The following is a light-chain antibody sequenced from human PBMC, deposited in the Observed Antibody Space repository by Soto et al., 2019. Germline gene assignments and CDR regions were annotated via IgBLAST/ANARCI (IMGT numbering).Light chain of an antibody. CDR1: SSDVGGYNY. CDR3: SSYTSSRAYV. V-gene: IGLV2-14*01. Sequence: QSALAQPASVSGSPGQSLPISCTGTSSDVGGYNYVSWYQQQSGKAPKLMIHEVSNRPSGVSNRFSGSKSGNTASLTISGLQAEDEADYYCSSYTSSRAYVFGIGTKVTVL. CDR2: EVS. J-gene: IGLJ1*01.